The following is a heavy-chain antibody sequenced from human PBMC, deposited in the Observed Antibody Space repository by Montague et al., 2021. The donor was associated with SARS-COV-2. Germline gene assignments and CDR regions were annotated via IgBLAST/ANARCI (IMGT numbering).Heavy chain of an antibody. D-gene: IGHD4-17*01. Sequence: SETLSLTCTVSGDSITSIIHYWGWIRQPPGKGLEWIASIFYTGTIYYNPSLKSRVTMSLDTSKSQSSLNLTSVTAADTAVYSCARHPTTVTTFHWGQGSLVTVSS. CDR3: ARHPTTVTTFH. CDR2: IFYTGTI. J-gene: IGHJ4*02. V-gene: IGHV4-39*01. CDR1: GDSITSIIHY.